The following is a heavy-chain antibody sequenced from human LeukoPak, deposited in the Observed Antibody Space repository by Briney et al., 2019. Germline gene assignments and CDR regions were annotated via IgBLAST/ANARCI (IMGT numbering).Heavy chain of an antibody. V-gene: IGHV4-4*02. D-gene: IGHD6-13*01. CDR2: IYHSGST. CDR1: GFTFSSYAM. CDR3: ARFRQQLVVYYYYYYMDV. Sequence: PGGSLRLSCAASGFTFSSYAMSWVRQAPGKGLEWIGEIYHSGSTNYNPSLKSRVTISVDKSKNQFSLKLSSVTAADTAVYYCARFRQQLVVYYYYYYMDVWGKGTTVTVSS. J-gene: IGHJ6*03.